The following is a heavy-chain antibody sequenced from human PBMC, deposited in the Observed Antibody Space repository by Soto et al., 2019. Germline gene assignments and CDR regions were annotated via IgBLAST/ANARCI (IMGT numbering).Heavy chain of an antibody. CDR2: IYYSGST. Sequence: PSETLSLTCTVSGGSISSSSYYWAWIRQPPGKGLEWIGSIYYSGSTYYNPSLKSRVTISVDTSKNQFSLKLSSVTAADTAVYYCALDILTGYYKGEDYWGQGTLVTVSS. J-gene: IGHJ4*02. CDR3: ALDILTGYYKGEDY. CDR1: GGSISSSSYY. D-gene: IGHD3-9*01. V-gene: IGHV4-39*01.